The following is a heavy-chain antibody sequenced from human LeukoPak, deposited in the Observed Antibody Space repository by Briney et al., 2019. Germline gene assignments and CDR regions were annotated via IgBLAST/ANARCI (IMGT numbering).Heavy chain of an antibody. V-gene: IGHV3-23*01. Sequence: AGGSLRLSCFASGFTFSTFAMTWVRQSPGRGLEWVSTISGRGSDTYYADSVKGRFTISRDNSKNTLYLQMTSLRGEDTALYYCAKDRSTGFRSFDYWGQGALVAVSS. CDR1: GFTFSTFA. D-gene: IGHD3-9*01. CDR3: AKDRSTGFRSFDY. J-gene: IGHJ4*02. CDR2: ISGRGSDT.